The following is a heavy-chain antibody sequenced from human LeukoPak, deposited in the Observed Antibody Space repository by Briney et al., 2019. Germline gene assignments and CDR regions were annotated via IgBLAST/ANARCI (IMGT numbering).Heavy chain of an antibody. D-gene: IGHD4-17*01. CDR1: GFTFDDYA. Sequence: GGSLRLSCAASGFTFDDYAMHWVRQAPGKGLEWVSLISWDGGSTYYADSVKGRFTISRDNSKNSLYLQMNSLRAEDTALYYCARGYGDYGYYGMDVWGQGTTVTVS. V-gene: IGHV3-43D*03. CDR3: ARGYGDYGYYGMDV. J-gene: IGHJ6*02. CDR2: ISWDGGST.